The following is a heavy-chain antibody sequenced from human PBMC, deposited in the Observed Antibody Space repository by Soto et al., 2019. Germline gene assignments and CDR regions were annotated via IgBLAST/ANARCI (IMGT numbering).Heavy chain of an antibody. CDR3: YGMDV. V-gene: IGHV6-1*01. J-gene: IGHJ6*02. Sequence: PSQTLSLTCAISGDSVSSNSAAWNWIRQSPSRGLEWLGRTYYRSKWYNDYAVSVKSRITINPDTSKNQFSLQLNSVTPAVAAAGMGYGMDVWGQGTTVTVSS. CDR1: GDSVSSNSAA. CDR2: TYYRSKWYN. D-gene: IGHD6-13*01.